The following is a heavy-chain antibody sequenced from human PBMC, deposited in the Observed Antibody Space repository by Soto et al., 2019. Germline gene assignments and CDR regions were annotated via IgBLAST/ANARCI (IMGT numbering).Heavy chain of an antibody. J-gene: IGHJ4*02. CDR3: ARKVSTGLNDYFDY. CDR1: GGSISSGGYY. CDR2: IHSSGST. V-gene: IGHV4-31*03. Sequence: QVQLQESGPGLVKPSQTLSLTCIVSGGSISSGGYYWSWIRQHPGKGLEWIGYIHSSGSTFYNPSLKSRTTISVDTSKNHFFLRLRSVTAADTAVYYCARKVSTGLNDYFDYWGQGALVTVSS. D-gene: IGHD1-1*01.